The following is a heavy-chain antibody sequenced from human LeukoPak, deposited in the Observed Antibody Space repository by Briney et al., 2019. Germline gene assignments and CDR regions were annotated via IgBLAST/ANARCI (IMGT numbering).Heavy chain of an antibody. V-gene: IGHV3-53*01. D-gene: IGHD3-22*01. Sequence: GGSLGLSCAASGFTVSSNYMSWVRQAPGKGLEWVSVIYSGGSTYYADSVKGRFTISRDNSKNTLYLQMNSLRAEDTAVYYCARILRSYDSSGYYYGAFDIWGQGTMVTVSS. CDR2: IYSGGST. CDR3: ARILRSYDSSGYYYGAFDI. CDR1: GFTVSSNY. J-gene: IGHJ3*02.